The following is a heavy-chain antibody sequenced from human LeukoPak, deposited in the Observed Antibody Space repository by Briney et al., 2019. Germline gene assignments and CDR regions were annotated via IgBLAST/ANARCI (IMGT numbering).Heavy chain of an antibody. D-gene: IGHD1-7*01. V-gene: IGHV3-30*02. CDR1: GFTFSNYG. CDR3: ASDITGTTDY. CDR2: IRYDGSDK. J-gene: IGHJ4*02. Sequence: PGGSLRLSCAASGFTFSNYGIHWVRQAPGRGLEWVTFIRYDGSDKFYADSVKGRFTISRDNSKNTLYLQMNSLRAEDTAVYYCASDITGTTDYWGQGTLVTVSS.